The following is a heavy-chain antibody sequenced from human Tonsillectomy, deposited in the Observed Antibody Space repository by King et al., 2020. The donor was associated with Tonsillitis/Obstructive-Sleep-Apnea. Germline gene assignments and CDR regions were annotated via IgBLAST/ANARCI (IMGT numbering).Heavy chain of an antibody. J-gene: IGHJ6*03. V-gene: IGHV5-51*01. CDR3: ARRGMTGTTGDNYYYSDMDV. Sequence: AQLVQSGAEVKKPGESLKISCKASGYSFTNYWIAWVRQMPGKGLEWMGIIYPGGSDTRYSPSFQGQVTISADKSISTAYLQWSSLKASDTAMYYCARRGMTGTTGDNYYYSDMDVWGKGTTVTVSS. CDR1: GYSFTNYW. CDR2: IYPGGSDT. D-gene: IGHD1-7*01.